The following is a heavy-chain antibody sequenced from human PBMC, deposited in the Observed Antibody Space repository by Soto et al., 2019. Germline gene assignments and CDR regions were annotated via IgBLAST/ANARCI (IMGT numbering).Heavy chain of an antibody. V-gene: IGHV3-30*18. CDR3: AKEATVVTPRVTRISYNWFDP. J-gene: IGHJ5*02. CDR1: GFTFSSYG. Sequence: QVQLVESGGGVVQPGRSLRLSCAASGFTFSSYGMHWVRQAPGKGLEWVAVISYDGSNKYYADSVKGRFTISRDNSKNTLYLQMNSLRAEDTAVYYCAKEATVVTPRVTRISYNWFDPWGQGTLVTVSS. D-gene: IGHD4-17*01. CDR2: ISYDGSNK.